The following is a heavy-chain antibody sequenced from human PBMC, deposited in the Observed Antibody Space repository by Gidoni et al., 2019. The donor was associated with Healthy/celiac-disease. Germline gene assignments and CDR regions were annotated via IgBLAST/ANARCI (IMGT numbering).Heavy chain of an antibody. V-gene: IGHV3-15*01. D-gene: IGHD1-26*01. Sequence: EVQLVESGGGLVKPGGSLRPSRAASGFTFSNAWMSWVRQAPGKGLEWVGRIKSKTDGGTTDYAAPVKGRFTISRDDSKNTLYLQMNSLKTEDTAVYYCTTDGVWGPYFDYWGQGTLVTVSS. J-gene: IGHJ4*02. CDR1: GFTFSNAW. CDR3: TTDGVWGPYFDY. CDR2: IKSKTDGGTT.